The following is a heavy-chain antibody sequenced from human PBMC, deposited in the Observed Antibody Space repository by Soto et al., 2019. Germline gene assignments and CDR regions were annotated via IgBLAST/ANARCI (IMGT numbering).Heavy chain of an antibody. J-gene: IGHJ4*02. CDR2: IYWNDDK. Sequence: QVTLKESGPTLVKPTQTLTLTCTFSGFSLTTTGVGVGWIRQPPGKALEWLALIYWNDDKQYSPSLKSRLTITNDTSKNQVVLTMTNLDPMDTATYYCAHRRVAFAFGYWGQGTLVTVSS. V-gene: IGHV2-5*01. CDR3: AHRRVAFAFGY. CDR1: GFSLTTTGVG.